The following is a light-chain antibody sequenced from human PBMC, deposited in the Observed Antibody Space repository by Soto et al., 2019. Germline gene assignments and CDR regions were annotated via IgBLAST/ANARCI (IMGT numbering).Light chain of an antibody. CDR1: QSISTY. V-gene: IGKV1-39*01. Sequence: DIQMTQSPSSLSASVGDRVTITCRASQSISTYLNWYQQKLGKAPKLLISGASSLRGGVPSRFSGSGSGTDFTPNISSLQHEDLATYYCQQGYFTLTFGGGTKLEIK. CDR2: GAS. CDR3: QQGYFTLT. J-gene: IGKJ4*01.